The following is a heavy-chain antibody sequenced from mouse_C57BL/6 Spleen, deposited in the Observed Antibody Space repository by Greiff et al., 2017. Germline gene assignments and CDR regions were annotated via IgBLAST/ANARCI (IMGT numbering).Heavy chain of an antibody. CDR2: IRSKSNNYAT. CDR1: GFSFNTYA. D-gene: IGHD1-1*01. V-gene: IGHV10-1*01. Sequence: EVQLMESGGGLVQPKGSLKLSCAASGFSFNTYAMNWVRQAPGKGLEWVARIRSKSNNYATYYADSVKDRFTISRDDSESMLYLQMNNLKTEDTAMYYCVRQGDYYGSSSFAYWGQGTLVTVSA. CDR3: VRQGDYYGSSSFAY. J-gene: IGHJ3*01.